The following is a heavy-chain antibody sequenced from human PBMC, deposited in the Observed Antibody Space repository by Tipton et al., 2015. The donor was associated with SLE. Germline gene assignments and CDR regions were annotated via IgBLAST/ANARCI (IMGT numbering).Heavy chain of an antibody. D-gene: IGHD2/OR15-2a*01. V-gene: IGHV4-4*07. CDR3: ARIKPTTYDAFDI. J-gene: IGHJ3*02. Sequence: TLSLTCTVSGGSISGFYWRWIRQPDGKGLEWIGRIYSSGSPNYNPPLKSRVTMSVDTSKNQFSLKLSSVTAADTAVYYCARIKPTTYDAFDIWGQGTMVTVSS. CDR2: IYSSGSP. CDR1: GGSISGFY.